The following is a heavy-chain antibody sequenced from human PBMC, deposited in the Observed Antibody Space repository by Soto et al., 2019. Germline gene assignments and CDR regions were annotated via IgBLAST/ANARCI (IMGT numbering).Heavy chain of an antibody. D-gene: IGHD5-12*01. CDR3: ARDYYRFNSGYGFSMDV. CDR2: ISYDGSNK. J-gene: IGHJ6*02. CDR1: GFTFSSYA. V-gene: IGHV3-30*01. Sequence: PGGYLRLSCAASGFTFSSYAMHWVRQAPGKGLEWVAVISYDGSNKYYADSVKGRFTIPRDNSKNTLYLQMNSLRAEDTAVYYCARDYYRFNSGYGFSMDVWGQGTTVTVSS.